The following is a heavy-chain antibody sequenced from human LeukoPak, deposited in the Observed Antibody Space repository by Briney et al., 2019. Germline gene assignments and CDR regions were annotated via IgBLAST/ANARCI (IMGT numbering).Heavy chain of an antibody. Sequence: SETLSLTCAVYGGSFSGYYWSWIRQPPGKGLEWIGEINHSGSTNYNPSLKSRVTISADTSKNQFSLKLSSVTAADTAVYYCARDAPHKRGMDVWGQGTTVTVSS. V-gene: IGHV4-34*01. CDR2: INHSGST. D-gene: IGHD2-21*01. J-gene: IGHJ6*02. CDR1: GGSFSGYY. CDR3: ARDAPHKRGMDV.